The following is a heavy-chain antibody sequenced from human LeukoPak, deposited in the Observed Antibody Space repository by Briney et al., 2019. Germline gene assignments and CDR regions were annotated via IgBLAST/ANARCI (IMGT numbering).Heavy chain of an antibody. D-gene: IGHD3-3*01. CDR2: ISGSGGST. CDR1: GFTFSSYA. V-gene: IGHV3-23*01. Sequence: GGSLRLSCAASGFTFSSYAMSWVRQAPGKGLEWVSAISGSGGSTYYADSVKGRFTISRDNSKNTLYLQMNSLRAEGTAVYYCAKSGRFLNAYYYYGMDVWGQGTTVTVSS. CDR3: AKSGRFLNAYYYYGMDV. J-gene: IGHJ6*02.